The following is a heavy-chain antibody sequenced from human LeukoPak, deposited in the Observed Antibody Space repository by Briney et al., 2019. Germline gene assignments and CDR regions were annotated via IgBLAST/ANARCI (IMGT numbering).Heavy chain of an antibody. J-gene: IGHJ4*02. CDR2: ITVSGVST. CDR1: GFTFGNYV. CDR3: AGGSVKLQVHRPAY. D-gene: IGHD2/OR15-2a*01. V-gene: IGHV3-23*01. Sequence: GGSLRLSCAASGFTFGNYVMSWVRQAPGKGLEWVSAITVSGVSTYYADSVKGRFTISRDNSKNTLYLQMNSLRAEDTAIYYCAGGSVKLQVHRPAYWGQGTLVTVSS.